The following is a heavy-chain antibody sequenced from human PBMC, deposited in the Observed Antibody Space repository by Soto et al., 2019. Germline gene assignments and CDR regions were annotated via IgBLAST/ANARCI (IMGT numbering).Heavy chain of an antibody. CDR1: GFTVSSNY. V-gene: IGHV3-66*01. Sequence: EVQLVESGGGLVQPGGSLRLSCAASGFTVSSNYMSWVRQAPGKGLEWVSVIYSGGNIYYADSVKGRFTISRDSSENTLFLQMNSLRAEDTAVYYCARGAYSSGYVNYFDYWGQGTLVTVSS. CDR3: ARGAYSSGYVNYFDY. J-gene: IGHJ4*02. D-gene: IGHD5-18*01. CDR2: IYSGGNI.